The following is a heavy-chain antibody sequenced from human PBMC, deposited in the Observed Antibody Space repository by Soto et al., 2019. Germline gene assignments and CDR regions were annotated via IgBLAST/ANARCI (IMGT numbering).Heavy chain of an antibody. J-gene: IGHJ6*02. V-gene: IGHV4-59*01. CDR2: IYYSGST. CDR3: ARDPYGMDV. Sequence: SETPSPTCTVSGGPLSSFYWGWIRQPPGKGLEWIGYIYYSGSTNYNPSLKSRVTISVDTSKNQFSLKLSSVTAADTAVYYCARDPYGMDVWGQGTLVTVSS. CDR1: GGPLSSFY.